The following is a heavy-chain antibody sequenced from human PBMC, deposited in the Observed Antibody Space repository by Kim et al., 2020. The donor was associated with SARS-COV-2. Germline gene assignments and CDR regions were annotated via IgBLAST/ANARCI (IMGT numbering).Heavy chain of an antibody. V-gene: IGHV3-48*02. D-gene: IGHD3-16*01. CDR1: GFTFSAYD. Sequence: GGYLRLSCATSGFTFSAYDMNWVRQVPGKGLEWLSFITKGSNIIYYADSVKGRFTTSRDNAKNSLHLQMNSLKDDDTAIYHCVRDRMGGAFDIWGQGTLVTVSS. CDR2: ITKGSNII. J-gene: IGHJ3*02. CDR3: VRDRMGGAFDI.